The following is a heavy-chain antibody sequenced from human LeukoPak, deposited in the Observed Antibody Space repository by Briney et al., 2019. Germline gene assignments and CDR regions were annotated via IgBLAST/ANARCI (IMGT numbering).Heavy chain of an antibody. J-gene: IGHJ4*02. V-gene: IGHV3-30*18. CDR2: ISYDGSNK. CDR3: AKDMPPRFGELPSPIDY. D-gene: IGHD3-10*01. CDR1: GFTFSSYG. Sequence: GGSLRLSCAAPGFTFSSYGMHWVRQAPGKGLEWVAVISYDGSNKYYADSVKGRFTISRDNSKNTLYLQMNSLRAEGTAVYYCAKDMPPRFGELPSPIDYWGQGTLVTVSS.